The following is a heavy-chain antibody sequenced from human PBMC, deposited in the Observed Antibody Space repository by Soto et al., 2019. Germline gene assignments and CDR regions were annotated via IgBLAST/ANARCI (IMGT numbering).Heavy chain of an antibody. CDR2: INPSGGRT. J-gene: IGHJ3*02. CDR3: ARVESGYSSGWYRGAFDI. Sequence: QVQLVQSGAEVKKPGASVKVSCKASGYTFTSYYMHWVRQAPGQGLEWMGIINPSGGRTSYAQKCQGRVTMARDTSTSTVYMELSSLRSEDTAVYYCARVESGYSSGWYRGAFDIWGQGTMVTVSS. V-gene: IGHV1-46*03. D-gene: IGHD6-19*01. CDR1: GYTFTSYY.